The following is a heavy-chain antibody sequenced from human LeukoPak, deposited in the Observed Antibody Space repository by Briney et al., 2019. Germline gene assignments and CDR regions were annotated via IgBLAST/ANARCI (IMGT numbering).Heavy chain of an antibody. D-gene: IGHD3-9*01. V-gene: IGHV1-18*01. CDR2: ISAYNGNT. J-gene: IGHJ3*02. CDR3: ARDTHRFLTGYQGHAFDI. CDR1: GYTFTSYG. Sequence: GASVKVSCKASGYTFTSYGISWVRQAPGQGLEWMGWISAYNGNTNYAQKLQGRVTMTTDTSTSTAYMELRSLRSDDTAVYYCARDTHRFLTGYQGHAFDIWGQGTMVTVSS.